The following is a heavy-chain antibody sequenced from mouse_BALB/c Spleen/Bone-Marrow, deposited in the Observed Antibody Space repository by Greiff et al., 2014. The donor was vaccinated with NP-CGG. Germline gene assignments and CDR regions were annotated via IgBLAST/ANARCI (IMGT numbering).Heavy chain of an antibody. Sequence: QVQLQQSGAELVRPGSSVKISCKASGYALSSYWMNWVKQRPGQGLEWIGRIYPGDGDTNYIGKFKGKATLTADKSSSTAYMQLSSLTSEDSAVYFCARYYRNDYFALDYWGQGTSVTVSS. CDR2: IYPGDGDT. CDR3: ARYYRNDYFALDY. J-gene: IGHJ4*01. D-gene: IGHD2-14*01. CDR1: GYALSSYW. V-gene: IGHV1-80*01.